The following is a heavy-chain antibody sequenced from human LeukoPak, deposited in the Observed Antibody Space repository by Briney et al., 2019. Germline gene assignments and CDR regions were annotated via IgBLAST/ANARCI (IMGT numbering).Heavy chain of an antibody. V-gene: IGHV4-59*08. CDR1: GGLISGYY. J-gene: IGHJ4*02. D-gene: IGHD6-13*01. CDR2: ISYSGGT. Sequence: SETLSLTCNVSGGLISGYYWSWIRQPPGKGLEWIGYISYSGGTNYNPSLKSRVTISVDMSKNQFSLRLSSVTAADTAVYYCARRDTGTGIAADLDYWGQGTLVTVSS. CDR3: ARRDTGTGIAADLDY.